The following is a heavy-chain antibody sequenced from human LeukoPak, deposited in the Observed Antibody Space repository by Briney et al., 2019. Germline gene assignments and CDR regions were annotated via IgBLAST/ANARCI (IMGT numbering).Heavy chain of an antibody. CDR1: GASLSSYY. J-gene: IGHJ4*02. Sequence: SETLSLTCSVSGASLSSYYWGWIRQSPGKGLEWLGDISDTGKTDYNPSLKSRGTLSLDTSKNQFSLRLTSVTAADTAVYYCVTGYYEPFDNWGQGTLVTVSS. CDR2: ISDTGKT. CDR3: VTGYYEPFDN. D-gene: IGHD3-22*01. V-gene: IGHV4-59*01.